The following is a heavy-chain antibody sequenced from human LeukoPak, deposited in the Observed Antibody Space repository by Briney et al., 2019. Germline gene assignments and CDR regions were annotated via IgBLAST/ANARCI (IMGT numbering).Heavy chain of an antibody. CDR1: GGSISSGSYY. V-gene: IGHV4-61*02. CDR3: ARSRSGYGEYYFDY. J-gene: IGHJ4*02. CDR2: IYTSGST. Sequence: SETLSLTCTVSGGSISSGSYYWSWIRQPAGKGLEWIGRIYTSGSTNYNPSLKSRVTISVDTSKNQFSLKLSSVTAADTAVYYCARSRSGYGEYYFDYWGQGTLVTVSS. D-gene: IGHD5-12*01.